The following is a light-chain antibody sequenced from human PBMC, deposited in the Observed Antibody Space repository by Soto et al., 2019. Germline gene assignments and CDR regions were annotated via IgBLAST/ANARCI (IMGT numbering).Light chain of an antibody. CDR2: GAS. V-gene: IGKV3-15*01. Sequence: EIVLTPSPGTLSLSPGERATLSCRASQSISSNLAWYQQKPGQAPRLLIYGASTRATGIPARFSGSGSGTEFTLTINSLQSEDFAVYYCQQYNNWPITFGQGTRLEIK. CDR3: QQYNNWPIT. CDR1: QSISSN. J-gene: IGKJ5*01.